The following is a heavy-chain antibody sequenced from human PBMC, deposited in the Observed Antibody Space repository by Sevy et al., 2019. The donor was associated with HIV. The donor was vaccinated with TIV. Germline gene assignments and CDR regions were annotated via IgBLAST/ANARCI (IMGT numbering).Heavy chain of an antibody. CDR2: IGTLGDT. V-gene: IGHV3-13*01. J-gene: IGHJ5*02. Sequence: GGSLRLSCAGYGFSFSGSDMHWVRQPTGKGLEWISSIGTLGDTFYADSVKGRFTISRDNAESSLYLEMSSLRAGDMALYYCVRGLQTHCDRTACPLDHWGQGTLVTVSS. CDR3: VRGLQTHCDRTACPLDH. D-gene: IGHD2-21*01. CDR1: GFSFSGSD.